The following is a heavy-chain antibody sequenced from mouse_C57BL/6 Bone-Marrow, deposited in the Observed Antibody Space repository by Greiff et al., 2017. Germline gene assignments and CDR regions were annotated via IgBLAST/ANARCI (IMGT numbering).Heavy chain of an antibody. Sequence: EVQLVESGGGLVQPGGSMKLSCVASGFTFSNYWMNWVRQSPEKGLEWVAQIRLKSDNYATHYAESVKGRFTISRDDSKSSVYLQMNNLRAEDTGIYYCTGWSSYVWYFDVWGTGTTVTVSS. CDR1: GFTFSNYW. CDR3: TGWSSYVWYFDV. D-gene: IGHD1-1*01. V-gene: IGHV6-3*01. CDR2: IRLKSDNYAT. J-gene: IGHJ1*03.